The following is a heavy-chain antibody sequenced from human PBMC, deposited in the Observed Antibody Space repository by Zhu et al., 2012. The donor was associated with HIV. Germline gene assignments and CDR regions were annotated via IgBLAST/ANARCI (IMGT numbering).Heavy chain of an antibody. D-gene: IGHD3-3*01. V-gene: IGHV4-39*07. J-gene: IGHJ4*02. CDR1: GGSIGSSSYY. Sequence: QVQLQESGPGLVKPSETLSLTCTVSGGSIGSSSYYWGWIRQPPGKGLEWIASFYHIGRTFYNPSLKSRVAISVDTSKNQFYLKLSSVTAADTAVYYCARVGPKFFETYVDYWGQGVLVTVSS. CDR3: ARVGPKFFETYVDY. CDR2: FYHIGRT.